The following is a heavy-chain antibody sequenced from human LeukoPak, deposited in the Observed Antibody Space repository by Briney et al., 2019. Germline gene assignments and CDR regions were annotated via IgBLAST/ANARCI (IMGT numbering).Heavy chain of an antibody. D-gene: IGHD5-12*01. J-gene: IGHJ4*02. CDR1: GGTFSNYA. V-gene: IGHV1-69*06. CDR2: IIPIFGTA. CDR3: ARVQVATDPSYFGY. Sequence: SVKVSCKASGGTFSNYAISWVRQAPGQGLEWMGGIIPIFGTANYAQKFQGRVTITADKSTSTAYMELSSLRSEDTAVYYCARVQVATDPSYFGYWGQGTLVTVSS.